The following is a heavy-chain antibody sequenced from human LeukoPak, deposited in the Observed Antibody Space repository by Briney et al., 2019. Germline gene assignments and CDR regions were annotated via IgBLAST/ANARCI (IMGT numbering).Heavy chain of an antibody. CDR3: ARAPMSYDSSGFGGAFDI. V-gene: IGHV3-30-3*01. D-gene: IGHD3-22*01. CDR2: ISYDGTNK. J-gene: IGHJ3*02. Sequence: RGSLRLSCAASGLTFSNYAMHWVRQAPGKGLEWVAVISYDGTNKYYADSVKGRFTISRDNSKNTMYLQMNSLRAEDTAMYYCARAPMSYDSSGFGGAFDIWGQGTVVTVSS. CDR1: GLTFSNYA.